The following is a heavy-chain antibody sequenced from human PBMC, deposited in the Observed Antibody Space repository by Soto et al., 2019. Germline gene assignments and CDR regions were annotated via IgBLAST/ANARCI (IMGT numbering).Heavy chain of an antibody. CDR3: AREGPDWGSDY. CDR2: ISTNGGST. V-gene: IGHV3-64D*06. J-gene: IGHJ4*02. D-gene: IGHD7-27*01. CDR1: GFTFSIYA. Sequence: GGSLRLSCSASGFTFSIYAMHWVRQAPGKGLEYVSSISTNGGSTDYADSVKGRFTISRDNSKNTVYLQMSSLRVEDTAVYYCAREGPDWGSDYWGQGTLVTVSS.